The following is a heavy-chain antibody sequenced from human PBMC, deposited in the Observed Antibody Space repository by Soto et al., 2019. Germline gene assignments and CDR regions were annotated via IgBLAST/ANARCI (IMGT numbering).Heavy chain of an antibody. J-gene: IGHJ4*02. D-gene: IGHD2-15*01. CDR2: IKSKTYGGTK. CDR3: TTGGGTVPQWLYFQY. CDR1: GFTVSHVW. V-gene: IGHV3-15*01. Sequence: GGSLRLSCAASGFTVSHVWMSWVRQAPGKGLEWVGRIKSKTYGGTKDYAAPVRGRFTISRDDSKNTLYLQMNSLKTEDTALYYCTTGGGTVPQWLYFQYWGRGSLVTVSS.